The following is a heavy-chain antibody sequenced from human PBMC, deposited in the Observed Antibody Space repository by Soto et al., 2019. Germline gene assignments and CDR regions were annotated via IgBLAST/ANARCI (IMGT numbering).Heavy chain of an antibody. Sequence: GGSLRLSCAASGFTFSSYAMSWVRQAPGKGLEWVSAISGSGGSTYYADSVKGRFTISRDNSKNTLYLQMNSLRAEDTAVYYCAKALSFGVVIGGDYFDYWGQGTLVTVSS. V-gene: IGHV3-23*01. D-gene: IGHD3-3*01. CDR1: GFTFSSYA. J-gene: IGHJ4*02. CDR3: AKALSFGVVIGGDYFDY. CDR2: ISGSGGST.